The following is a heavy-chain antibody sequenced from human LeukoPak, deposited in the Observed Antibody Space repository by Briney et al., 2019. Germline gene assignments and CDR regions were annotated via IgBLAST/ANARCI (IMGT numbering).Heavy chain of an antibody. D-gene: IGHD1-26*01. V-gene: IGHV3-48*04. J-gene: IGHJ4*02. Sequence: GGSLRLSCGASGFAFSNNAMIWVRQAPGKGLEWVSFISGDSSTVFLANSVKGRFTTSRDNAQNSLYLQMNSLRAEDTAVYYCAKDRSVVGAIDFWGQGTLVTVSS. CDR3: AKDRSVVGAIDF. CDR2: ISGDSSTV. CDR1: GFAFSNNA.